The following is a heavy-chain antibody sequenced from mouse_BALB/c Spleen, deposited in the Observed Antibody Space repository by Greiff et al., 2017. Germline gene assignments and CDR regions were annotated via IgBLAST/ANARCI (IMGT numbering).Heavy chain of an antibody. V-gene: IGHV5-17*02. Sequence: EVQLQESGGGLVQPGGSRKLSCAASGFTFSSFGMHWVRQAPEKGLEWVAYISSGSSTIYYADTVKGRFTISRDNPKNTLFLQMTSLRSEDTAMYYCARDVAWFAYWGQGTLVTVSA. CDR2: ISSGSSTI. CDR3: ARDVAWFAY. J-gene: IGHJ3*01. CDR1: GFTFSSFG.